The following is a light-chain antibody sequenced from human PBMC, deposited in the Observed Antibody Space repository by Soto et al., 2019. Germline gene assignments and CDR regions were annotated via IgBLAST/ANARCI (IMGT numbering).Light chain of an antibody. V-gene: IGKV3-20*01. CDR3: QQYSSPTQT. Sequence: EIVFTQSPGTLSLSPGERATLSCRASQSVSSSYLAWCQQKAGQAPRLVIFAASNRETGIPEMFSGSGAGAECTRTISRLEPEDFAVYFCQQYSSPTQTFGQGTKVDIK. J-gene: IGKJ1*01. CDR2: AAS. CDR1: QSVSSSY.